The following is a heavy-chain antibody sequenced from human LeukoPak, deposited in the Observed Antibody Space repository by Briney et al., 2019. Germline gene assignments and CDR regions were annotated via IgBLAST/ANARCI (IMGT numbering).Heavy chain of an antibody. D-gene: IGHD6-19*01. CDR3: ATRSGIAVAGTPGWFDP. Sequence: SETLSLTCTVSGGSISSYYWSWIRQPPGKGLEWIGYIYYSGSTYYNPSLKSRVTISVDTSKNQFSLKLSSVTAADTAVYYCATRSGIAVAGTPGWFDPWGQGTLVTVSS. V-gene: IGHV4-59*12. J-gene: IGHJ5*02. CDR2: IYYSGST. CDR1: GGSISSYY.